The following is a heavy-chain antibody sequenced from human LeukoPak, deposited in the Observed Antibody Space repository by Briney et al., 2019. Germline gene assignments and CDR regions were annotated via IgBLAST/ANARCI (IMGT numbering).Heavy chain of an antibody. Sequence: TGGSLRLSCSASGFTFSSYATHWVRQAPGKGLEWVAVISYDGSNKYYADSVKGRFTISRDNSKNTLYLQMNSLRAEDTAVYYCARVHFSSSPYFDYWGQGTLVTVSS. J-gene: IGHJ4*02. CDR2: ISYDGSNK. D-gene: IGHD6-6*01. V-gene: IGHV3-30*04. CDR3: ARVHFSSSPYFDY. CDR1: GFTFSSYA.